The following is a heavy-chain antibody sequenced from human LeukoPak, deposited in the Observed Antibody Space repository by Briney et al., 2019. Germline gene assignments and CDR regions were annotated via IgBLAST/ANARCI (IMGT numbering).Heavy chain of an antibody. CDR3: ASFVMILRYYGLDV. CDR2: FDPEDGET. J-gene: IGHJ6*02. CDR1: GFTFSSYG. Sequence: GGSLRLSCAASGFTFSSYGMHWVRQAPGKGLEWMGFFDPEDGETIYAQKFQGRVTMTEDTSTDTAYMELSSLTSEDTAVYYCASFVMILRYYGLDVWGQGTTVTVSS. V-gene: IGHV1-24*01. D-gene: IGHD3-16*01.